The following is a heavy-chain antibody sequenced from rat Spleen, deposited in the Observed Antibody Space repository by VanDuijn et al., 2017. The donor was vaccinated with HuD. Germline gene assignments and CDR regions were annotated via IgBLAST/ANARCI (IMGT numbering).Heavy chain of an antibody. CDR1: GFTFSRYW. CDR2: ISNDGGTT. Sequence: EVQLVESGGGLVQPGRSLKLSCAASGFTFSRYWMSCVRQAPWKGLEWVSSISNDGGTTYYPDSVKGRFTISRDNAENTVYLQMNSLRSEDTATSYCAVAGYGYWGQGVMVTVSS. D-gene: IGHD4-3*01. V-gene: IGHV5-58*01. J-gene: IGHJ2*01. CDR3: AVAGYGY.